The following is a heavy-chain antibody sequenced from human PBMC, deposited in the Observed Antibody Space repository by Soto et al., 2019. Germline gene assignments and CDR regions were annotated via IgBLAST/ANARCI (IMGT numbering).Heavy chain of an antibody. CDR3: NVGSGWTRPQNDH. J-gene: IGHJ4*02. V-gene: IGHV3-33*01. CDR2: IWADGDTK. D-gene: IGHD1-26*01. CDR1: GFTFNSYG. Sequence: QVQLVESGGGVVQPGRSLRLSCAASGFTFNSYGMHWVRQAPGKGLEWLAVIWADGDTKFYADSVKGRITISRDNSKNTLYLQMDSLRPEDTAGYYWNVGSGWTRPQNDHWGQGTLVTVSS.